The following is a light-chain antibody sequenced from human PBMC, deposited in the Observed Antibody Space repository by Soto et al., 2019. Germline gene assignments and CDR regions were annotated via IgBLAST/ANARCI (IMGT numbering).Light chain of an antibody. V-gene: IGLV1-40*01. J-gene: IGLJ1*01. Sequence: QSVLTQPPSVSEAPGQRVTISCTGSSSNIGGGYDVHWFQQLPGTAPKLLFYGKNNRPSGVPDRFSGSTSGTSASLAITGLQTEDEAIYYFQSYDASLSGYVFGTGTKLTVL. CDR3: QSYDASLSGYV. CDR2: GKN. CDR1: SSNIGGGYD.